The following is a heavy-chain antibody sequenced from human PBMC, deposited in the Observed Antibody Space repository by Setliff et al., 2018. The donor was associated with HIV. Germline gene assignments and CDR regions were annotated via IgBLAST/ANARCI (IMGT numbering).Heavy chain of an antibody. CDR3: ARTRAPYFFDF. J-gene: IGHJ4*02. CDR1: GGSISSYY. Sequence: PSETLSLTCTVSGGSISSYYWSWIRQSPRTRLEWIGYVSSIGSTNYNPSLKSRVTISVDTSKNQFSLQLNSVTAADTAVYFCARTRAPYFFDFWGQGAQVTVSS. CDR2: VSSIGST. D-gene: IGHD1-26*01. V-gene: IGHV4-4*08.